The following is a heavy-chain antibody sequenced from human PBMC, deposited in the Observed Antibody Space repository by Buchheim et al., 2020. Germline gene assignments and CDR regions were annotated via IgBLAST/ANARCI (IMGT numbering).Heavy chain of an antibody. CDR3: ARDLALYSSSSGSSVDYYYYGMDV. D-gene: IGHD6-6*01. V-gene: IGHV1-2*04. J-gene: IGHJ6*02. Sequence: QVQLVQSGAEVKKPGASVKVSCKASGYTFTSYYMHWVRQAPGQGLEWMGWINPNSGGTNYAQKFQGWVTMTRDTSISTAYMELSRLRSDDTAVYYCARDLALYSSSSGSSVDYYYYGMDVWGQGTT. CDR1: GYTFTSYY. CDR2: INPNSGGT.